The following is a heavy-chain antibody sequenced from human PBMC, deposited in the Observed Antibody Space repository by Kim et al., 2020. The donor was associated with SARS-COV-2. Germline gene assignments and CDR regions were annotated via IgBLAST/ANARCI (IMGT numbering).Heavy chain of an antibody. Sequence: GGSLRLSCAASGFTFDDYAMNWVRQAPGKGLEWVSVISCNSGTIDYVDSVRGRFTISRDNARKSLFLQMNRLRPEDTALYYCAKGRVAGSDTTYYYAMDVWGQGTTVIVS. CDR2: ISCNSGTI. D-gene: IGHD6-19*01. CDR3: AKGRVAGSDTTYYYAMDV. V-gene: IGHV3-9*01. J-gene: IGHJ6*02. CDR1: GFTFDDYA.